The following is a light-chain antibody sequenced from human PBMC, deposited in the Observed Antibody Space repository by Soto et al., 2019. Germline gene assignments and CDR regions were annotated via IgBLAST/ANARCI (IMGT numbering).Light chain of an antibody. Sequence: EIVMTQSPATLSLSPGERATLSCRASQSVISTYLGWYQQKPGQAPRLLIYDAANRATGVPARFSGSGSGTDFTLTITNLEPEDFAVYYCQHRYNWPLTFGAGTKV. V-gene: IGKV3-11*01. J-gene: IGKJ4*01. CDR2: DAA. CDR3: QHRYNWPLT. CDR1: QSVISTY.